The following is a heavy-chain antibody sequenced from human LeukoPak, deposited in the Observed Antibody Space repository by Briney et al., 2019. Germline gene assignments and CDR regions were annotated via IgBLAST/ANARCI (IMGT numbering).Heavy chain of an antibody. Sequence: ASVKVSCKASGGTSSSYAISWVRQAPGQGLEWMGWINPNSGGTNYAQKFQGWVTMTRDTSISTAYMELSRLRSDDTAVYYCARTNVDTAMAPYFAYWGQGTLVTVSS. CDR3: ARTNVDTAMAPYFAY. CDR1: GGTSSSYA. CDR2: INPNSGGT. V-gene: IGHV1-2*04. D-gene: IGHD5-18*01. J-gene: IGHJ4*02.